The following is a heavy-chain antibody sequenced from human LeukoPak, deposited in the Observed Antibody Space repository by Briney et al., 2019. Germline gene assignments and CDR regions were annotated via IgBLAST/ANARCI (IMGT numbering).Heavy chain of an antibody. D-gene: IGHD2-15*01. CDR3: AKIQYRSGGGAIDS. CDR2: ISSTGST. J-gene: IGHJ4*02. CDR1: GFTLKDTA. Sequence: GGSLRLSCSASGFTLKDTAMCWVRQAPGKGLDWVSTISSTGSTYDAESVKGRFTISRDTLKNTLYLQMNSLRADDTAIYYCAKIQYRSGGGAIDSWGQGTVVSVSS. V-gene: IGHV3-23*01.